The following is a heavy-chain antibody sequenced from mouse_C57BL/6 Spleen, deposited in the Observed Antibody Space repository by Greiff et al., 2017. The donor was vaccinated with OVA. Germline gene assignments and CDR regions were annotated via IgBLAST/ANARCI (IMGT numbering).Heavy chain of an antibody. CDR2: INPNNGGT. J-gene: IGHJ3*01. V-gene: IGHV1-26*01. CDR3: ARDGRLRGFAY. Sequence: VQLQQSGPELVKPGASVKISCKASGYTFTDYYMNWVKQSHGKSLEWIGDINPNNGGTSYNQKFKGKATLTVDKSSSTAYMELRSLTSEDSAVYYCARDGRLRGFAYWGQGTLVTVSA. D-gene: IGHD2-4*01. CDR1: GYTFTDYY.